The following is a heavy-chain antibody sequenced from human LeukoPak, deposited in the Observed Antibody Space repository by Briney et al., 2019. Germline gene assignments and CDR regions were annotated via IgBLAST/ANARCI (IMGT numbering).Heavy chain of an antibody. D-gene: IGHD3-3*01. J-gene: IGHJ4*02. V-gene: IGHV3-48*01. CDR1: GFTFSSYS. Sequence: PGGSLRLSCAASGFTFSSYSMNWVRQAPGKGLEWVSYISSSSSTIYYADSVKGRFTISRDNAKNSLYLQMNSLRAEDTAVYYCARETYYDFWSGKSSFDYWGQGTLVTVPS. CDR3: ARETYYDFWSGKSSFDY. CDR2: ISSSSSTI.